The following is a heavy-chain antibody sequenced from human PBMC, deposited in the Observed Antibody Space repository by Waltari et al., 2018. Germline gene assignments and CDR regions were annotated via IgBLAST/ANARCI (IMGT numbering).Heavy chain of an antibody. D-gene: IGHD3-10*01. J-gene: IGHJ3*01. CDR2: IKQGGGVK. CDR3: VRQRVASDYGFDV. CDR1: GFNFRDFW. V-gene: IGHV3-7*01. Sequence: EQLVESGGGLVQPGGSLRLSCAASGFNFRDFWMSWVRQAPGKGLEWVATIKQGGGVKLDVDSVEGRRTVSRDNAKNSLYLEVNSLRAEDTALYYCVRQRVASDYGFDVWGQGTMVTVSS.